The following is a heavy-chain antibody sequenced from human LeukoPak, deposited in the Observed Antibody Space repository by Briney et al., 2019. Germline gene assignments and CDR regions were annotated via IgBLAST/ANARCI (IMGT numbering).Heavy chain of an antibody. CDR1: GFGFSTYA. J-gene: IGHJ4*02. CDR2: ISGSGEDT. Sequence: GGSLRLSCEASGFGFSTYAMSWVRQAPGKGLERVAGISGSGEDTHYAHSVKGRFRISRDNSKNTLYLQMNSLRNEDTAIYYCASGTYRLGDYWGQGTLVPVSS. CDR3: ASGTYRLGDY. V-gene: IGHV3-23*01. D-gene: IGHD3-10*01.